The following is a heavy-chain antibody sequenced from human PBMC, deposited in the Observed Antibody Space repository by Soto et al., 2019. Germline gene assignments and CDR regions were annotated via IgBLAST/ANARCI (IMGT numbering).Heavy chain of an antibody. V-gene: IGHV6-1*01. J-gene: IGHJ4*02. CDR3: ARELTYYYDSSGYYPFDY. CDR2: TYYRSKWYN. D-gene: IGHD3-22*01. Sequence: SQTLSLTCAISGDSVSSNSAAWNWIRQSPSRGLEWLGRTYYRSKWYNDYAVSVKSRITINPDTSKNQFSLQLNSVTPEDTAVYYCARELTYYYDSSGYYPFDYWGQGTLVTVSS. CDR1: GDSVSSNSAA.